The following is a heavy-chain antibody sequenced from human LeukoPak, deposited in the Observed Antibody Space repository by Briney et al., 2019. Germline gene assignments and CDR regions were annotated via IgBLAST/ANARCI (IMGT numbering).Heavy chain of an antibody. CDR3: AKGGATVIDY. Sequence: PGGSLRLSCAASAFTFSSYWMHWVRQAPGKGLVWVSRINSDGISTSHADSVKGRFTISRDNAKNTLYLQMNSLRAEDTAVYYCAKGGATVIDYWGQGTLVTVSS. CDR1: AFTFSSYW. CDR2: INSDGIST. V-gene: IGHV3-74*01. D-gene: IGHD4-17*01. J-gene: IGHJ4*02.